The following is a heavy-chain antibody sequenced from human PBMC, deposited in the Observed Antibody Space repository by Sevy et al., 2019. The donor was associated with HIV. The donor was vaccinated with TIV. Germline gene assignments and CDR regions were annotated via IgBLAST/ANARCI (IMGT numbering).Heavy chain of an antibody. V-gene: IGHV4-59*08. Sequence: SETLSLTCSVSGGSINNYYWSWIRQPPGKELEWIGYIFHTGSTTYSPSLKRRVTISLDTSKNQLYLKLTSVTAADTAIYYCARHEGSWRTPAAHFDNWGQRTLVTVSS. CDR3: ARHEGSWRTPAAHFDN. CDR1: GGSINNYY. J-gene: IGHJ4*02. D-gene: IGHD2-2*01. CDR2: IFHTGST.